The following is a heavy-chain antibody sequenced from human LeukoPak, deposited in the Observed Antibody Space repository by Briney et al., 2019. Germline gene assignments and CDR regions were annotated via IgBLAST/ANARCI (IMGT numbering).Heavy chain of an antibody. Sequence: SETLSLTCAVYGGSFSGYYWSWIRQPPGKGLEWIGEINHSGSTNYNPSLKSRVTISVDTSKNQFSLKLSSVTAADTAVYYCATGRDPYKTGHWGQGTLVTVSS. V-gene: IGHV4-34*01. D-gene: IGHD5-24*01. CDR1: GGSFSGYY. CDR2: INHSGST. J-gene: IGHJ4*02. CDR3: ATGRDPYKTGH.